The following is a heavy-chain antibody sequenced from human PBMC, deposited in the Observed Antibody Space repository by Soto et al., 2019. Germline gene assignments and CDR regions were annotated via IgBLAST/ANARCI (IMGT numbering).Heavy chain of an antibody. V-gene: IGHV3-48*03. CDR1: GFAFSNYE. D-gene: IGHD3-3*02. Sequence: HPSETLRLSCAASGFAFSNYEMNWFRQAPGKGLEWVSYISLSGSTIYYADSVKGRFTISRDDAKNSLYLQMDSLRADDTAVYYCARESFSASPNFFDYWGQGTLVTVSS. J-gene: IGHJ4*02. CDR3: ARESFSASPNFFDY. CDR2: ISLSGSTI.